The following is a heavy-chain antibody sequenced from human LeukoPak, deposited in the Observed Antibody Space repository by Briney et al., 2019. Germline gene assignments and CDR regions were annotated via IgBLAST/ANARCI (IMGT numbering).Heavy chain of an antibody. D-gene: IGHD2-2*01. CDR3: AKEIGVVPAAADWFDP. Sequence: AGGSLRLSCAASGFTFSSYGMHWVRQAPGKGLEWVAVISYDGSNKYYADSVKGRFTISRDNSKNTLYLQMNSLRAEDTAVYYCAKEIGVVPAAADWFDPWGQGTLVTVSS. CDR2: ISYDGSNK. J-gene: IGHJ5*02. V-gene: IGHV3-30*18. CDR1: GFTFSSYG.